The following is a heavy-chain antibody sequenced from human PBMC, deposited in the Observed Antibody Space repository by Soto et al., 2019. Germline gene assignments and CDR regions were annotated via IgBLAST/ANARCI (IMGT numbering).Heavy chain of an antibody. Sequence: GGSLRLSCSASGFTFSTYWMSWIRQAPGKGLEWLSYISPGSRYPAYADSVKGRFTISRDNAKRSLYLQMMSLTAEDTAIYYCVRGGGGGLFDPWGQGTMVTVS. J-gene: IGHJ5*02. CDR2: ISPGSRYP. V-gene: IGHV3-11*06. CDR1: GFTFSTYW. D-gene: IGHD2-15*01. CDR3: VRGGGGGLFDP.